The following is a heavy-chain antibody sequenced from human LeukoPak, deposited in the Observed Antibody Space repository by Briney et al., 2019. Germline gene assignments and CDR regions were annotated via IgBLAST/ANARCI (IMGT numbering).Heavy chain of an antibody. V-gene: IGHV4-59*08. J-gene: IGHJ4*02. Sequence: KPSETLSLTCTVSGGSISSYYWSWIRQPPGKGLEWIGYIYYSGSTNYNPSLKSRVTISVDTSKNQFSLKLSSVTAADTAVYYCARLNVVVPAARGLFDYWGQGTLVTVSS. D-gene: IGHD2-2*01. CDR1: GGSISSYY. CDR3: ARLNVVVPAARGLFDY. CDR2: IYYSGST.